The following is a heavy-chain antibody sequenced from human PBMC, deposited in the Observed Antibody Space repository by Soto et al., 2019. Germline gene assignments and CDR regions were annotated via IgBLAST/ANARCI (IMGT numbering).Heavy chain of an antibody. CDR1: GFTFSSYA. V-gene: IGHV3-30-3*01. Sequence: QVQLVESGGGVVQPGRSLRLSCAASGFTFSSYAMHWVRQAPGKGLEWVAVISYDGSNKYYADSVKGRFTISRDNSKNTLYLQMNSLRAEDMAVYYCARDPNSYGSKFDYWGQGTLVTVSS. D-gene: IGHD5-18*01. J-gene: IGHJ4*02. CDR2: ISYDGSNK. CDR3: ARDPNSYGSKFDY.